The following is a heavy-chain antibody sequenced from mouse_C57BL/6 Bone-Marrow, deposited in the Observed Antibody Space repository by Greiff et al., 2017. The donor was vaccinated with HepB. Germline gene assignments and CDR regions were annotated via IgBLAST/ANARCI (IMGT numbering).Heavy chain of an antibody. CDR3: ARSTTVVPYWYFDV. CDR1: GYTFTDYN. J-gene: IGHJ1*03. V-gene: IGHV1-18*01. D-gene: IGHD1-1*01. CDR2: INPNNGGT. Sequence: EVQLQQSGPELVKPGASVKIPCKASGYTFTDYNMDWVKQSHGKSLEWIGDINPNNGGTIYNQKFKGKATLTVDKSSSTAYMELRSLTSEDTAVYYCARSTTVVPYWYFDVWGTGTTVTVS.